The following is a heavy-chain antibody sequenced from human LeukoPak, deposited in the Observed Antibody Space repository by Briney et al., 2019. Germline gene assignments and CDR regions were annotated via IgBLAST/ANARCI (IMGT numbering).Heavy chain of an antibody. J-gene: IGHJ6*02. CDR2: IKQDGSEK. D-gene: IGHD6-19*01. Sequence: GGSLRLSCAASGFTFSSYWMSWVRQAPGKGLEWVANIKQDGSEKYYVDSVKGRFTISRDNAKNSLYLQMNSLRAEDTAVYYCARHQGSGWPYYYYYGMDVWGQGTTVTVSS. CDR1: GFTFSSYW. V-gene: IGHV3-7*01. CDR3: ARHQGSGWPYYYYYGMDV.